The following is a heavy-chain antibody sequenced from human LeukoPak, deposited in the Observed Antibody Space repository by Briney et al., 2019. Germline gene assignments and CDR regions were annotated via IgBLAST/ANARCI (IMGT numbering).Heavy chain of an antibody. D-gene: IGHD6-13*01. CDR1: GYSFTNYW. CDR3: ARPYSSNWFDP. V-gene: IGHV5-51*01. Sequence: GESLKISCKASGYSFTNYWIGWVRQMPGKGLEWVGIIYPGDSDTRYSPSFQGQVTISADKSISTAYLQWSSLKASDTAMYYCARPYSSNWFDPWGQGTLVIVSS. J-gene: IGHJ5*02. CDR2: IYPGDSDT.